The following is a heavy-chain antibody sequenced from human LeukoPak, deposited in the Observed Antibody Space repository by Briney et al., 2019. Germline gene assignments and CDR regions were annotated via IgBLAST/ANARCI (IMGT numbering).Heavy chain of an antibody. D-gene: IGHD6-13*01. J-gene: IGHJ5*02. V-gene: IGHV3-20*04. CDR1: GFTFDDYG. Sequence: GGSLRLSCAASGFTFDDYGMSWVRQAPGKGLEWVSGINWNGGSTGYADSVKGRFTIPRDNAKNSLYLQMNSLRAEDTALYYCARDAGYSSSWRFNWFDPWGQGTLVTVSS. CDR3: ARDAGYSSSWRFNWFDP. CDR2: INWNGGST.